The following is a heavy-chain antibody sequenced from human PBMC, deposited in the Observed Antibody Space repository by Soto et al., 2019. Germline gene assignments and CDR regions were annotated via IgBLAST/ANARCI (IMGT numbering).Heavy chain of an antibody. J-gene: IGHJ4*02. CDR1: GFTFSSYS. D-gene: IGHD6-13*01. CDR3: ARVFPLYSRETRVLDY. CDR2: ISSSSSTI. V-gene: IGHV3-48*02. Sequence: AGGSLRLSCAASGFTFSSYSMNWVRQAPGKGLEWVSYISSSSSTIYYADSVKGRFTISRDNAKNSLYLQMNSLRDEDTAVYYCARVFPLYSRETRVLDYWGQGTLVTVSS.